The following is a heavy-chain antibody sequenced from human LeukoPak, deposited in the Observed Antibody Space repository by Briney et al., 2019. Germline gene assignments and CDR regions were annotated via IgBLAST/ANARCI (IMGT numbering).Heavy chain of an antibody. CDR1: GGSITFGSYY. Sequence: LSETLSLTCTVSGGSITFGSYYWTWIRQPAGKGLEWIGRIYTSGRTFYNPSLKSRVTISMDTSMNQFSLRLNSVTAADTAVYYCARARVIPASFDDWGQGALVTVSS. D-gene: IGHD3-16*02. V-gene: IGHV4-61*02. J-gene: IGHJ4*02. CDR2: IYTSGRT. CDR3: ARARVIPASFDD.